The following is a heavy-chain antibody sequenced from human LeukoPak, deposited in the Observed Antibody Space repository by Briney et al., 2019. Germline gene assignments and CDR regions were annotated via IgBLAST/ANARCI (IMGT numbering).Heavy chain of an antibody. CDR2: INHSGST. Sequence: SETLSLTCAVYGGSFSGYYWSWIRQPPGKGLEWIGEINHSGSTNYNPSLKSRVTISVDTSKNQFSLKLTSVTAADTAVYYCARPLSIAARPTKSYYMDVWGKGTTVTVSS. CDR1: GGSFSGYY. J-gene: IGHJ6*03. V-gene: IGHV4-34*01. CDR3: ARPLSIAARPTKSYYMDV. D-gene: IGHD6-6*01.